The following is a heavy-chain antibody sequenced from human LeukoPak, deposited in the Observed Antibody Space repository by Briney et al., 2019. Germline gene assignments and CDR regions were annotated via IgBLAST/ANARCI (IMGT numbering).Heavy chain of an antibody. CDR2: ISAYNGNT. J-gene: IGHJ5*02. Sequence: GASVKVSCKASGYTFTSYGISWVRQAPGQGLEWMGWISAYNGNTSYAQKFQGRVTMTRDTSTSTVYMELSSLRSEDTAVYYCARDLRYGSGSYRFDPWGQGTLVTVSS. D-gene: IGHD3-10*01. CDR1: GYTFTSYG. V-gene: IGHV1-18*01. CDR3: ARDLRYGSGSYRFDP.